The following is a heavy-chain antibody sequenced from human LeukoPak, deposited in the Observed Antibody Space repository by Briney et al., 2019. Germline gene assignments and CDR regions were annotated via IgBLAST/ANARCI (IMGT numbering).Heavy chain of an antibody. V-gene: IGHV4-39*01. D-gene: IGHD6-13*01. J-gene: IGHJ6*02. CDR3: ARQLASSWLGSYYYYGMDV. CDR2: IYYSGST. CDR1: GGSISSSSYY. Sequence: SETLSLTCTVSGGSISSSSYYWGWIRQPPGKGLEWIGSIYYSGSTYYSPSLKSRVTISVDASKNQFSLKLSSVTAADTAVYYCARQLASSWLGSYYYYGMDVWGQGTTVTVSS.